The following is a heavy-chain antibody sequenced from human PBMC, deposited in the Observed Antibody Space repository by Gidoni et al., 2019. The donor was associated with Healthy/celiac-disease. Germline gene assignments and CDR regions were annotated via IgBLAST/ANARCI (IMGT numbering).Heavy chain of an antibody. CDR1: GYSFTSYW. CDR3: ARHQAGAGAGDH. J-gene: IGHJ1*01. D-gene: IGHD1-26*01. Sequence: VQLLQSWAEVKQPGESLRISCNGSGYSFTSYWISWVRQMPGNALVWMGRIVPSDSYTNYSPSFQGHVTISADKSISTTYLQWSSLKASDTAMYYCARHQAGAGAGDHWGQGTLVTVSS. CDR2: IVPSDSYT. V-gene: IGHV5-10-1*03.